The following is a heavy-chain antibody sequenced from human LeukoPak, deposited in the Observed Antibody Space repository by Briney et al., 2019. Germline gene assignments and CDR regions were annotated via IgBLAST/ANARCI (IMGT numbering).Heavy chain of an antibody. J-gene: IGHJ3*02. V-gene: IGHV3-74*01. CDR1: GFTFSSYW. Sequence: PGGSLSLPCAASGFTFSSYWMHWVRHPPGKGLVWVSRINIDGSSTSYADSVKGRFTISRDNAKNTLYLQMNSLRAEDTAVYYCARRNRQDAFDIWGQGTMVTVSS. CDR3: ARRNRQDAFDI. CDR2: INIDGSST.